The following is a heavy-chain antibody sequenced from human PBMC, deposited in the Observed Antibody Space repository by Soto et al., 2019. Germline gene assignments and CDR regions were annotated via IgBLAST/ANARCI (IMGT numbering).Heavy chain of an antibody. J-gene: IGHJ4*02. V-gene: IGHV5-51*01. Sequence: PGESLQISCKGSGYSFTSYWIGWVRQMPGKGLEWMGIIYPGDSDTRYSPSFQGQVTISADKSISTAYLQWSSLKASDTAMYYCARLQSYIDNWNYLRYFDYWGQGTLVTVSS. CDR3: ARLQSYIDNWNYLRYFDY. D-gene: IGHD1-7*01. CDR2: IYPGDSDT. CDR1: GYSFTSYW.